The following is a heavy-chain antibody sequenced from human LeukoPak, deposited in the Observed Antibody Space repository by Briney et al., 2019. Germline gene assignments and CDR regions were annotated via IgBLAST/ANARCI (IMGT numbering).Heavy chain of an antibody. J-gene: IGHJ4*02. V-gene: IGHV3-53*01. D-gene: IGHD5-18*01. CDR2: IYSGGST. Sequence: GGSLRLSCAASWFTVSSNYMSWVRQAPGKGLEWVSVIYSGGSTYYADSVKGRFTISRDNSKNTLYLQMNSLRAEDTSVYYCARVTDTATFDYWGQGTLVTVSS. CDR3: ARVTDTATFDY. CDR1: WFTVSSNY.